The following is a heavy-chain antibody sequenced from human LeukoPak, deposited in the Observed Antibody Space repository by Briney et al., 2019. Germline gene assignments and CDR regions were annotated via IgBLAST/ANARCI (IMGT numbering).Heavy chain of an antibody. V-gene: IGHV1-24*01. CDR2: FDSEDGET. CDR1: GYTLTELS. J-gene: IGHJ6*03. D-gene: IGHD4-17*01. CDR3: ATDYGDRYRRVIYMDV. Sequence: ASVKVSCKVSGYTLTELSMHWVRQAPGKGLEWMGGFDSEDGETIYAQKFQGRVTMTEDTSTDTAYMELSSLRSEDTAVYYCATDYGDRYRRVIYMDVWGKGTTVTVSS.